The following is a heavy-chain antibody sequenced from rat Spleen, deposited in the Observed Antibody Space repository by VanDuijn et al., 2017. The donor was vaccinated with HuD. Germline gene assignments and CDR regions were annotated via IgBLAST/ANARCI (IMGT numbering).Heavy chain of an antibody. D-gene: IGHD1-4*01. V-gene: IGHV5-25*01. CDR1: GFTFSNYY. Sequence: EVQLVESGGGLVQPGRSMKLSCAALGFTFSNYYMAWVRQAPTKGLEWVASISTGGGNTYYPDSVRGRFTISRDNAKSTLYLQMNSLRSEDTATYYCATAGSRVSRFAYWGQGTLVTVSS. CDR2: ISTGGGNT. CDR3: ATAGSRVSRFAY. J-gene: IGHJ3*01.